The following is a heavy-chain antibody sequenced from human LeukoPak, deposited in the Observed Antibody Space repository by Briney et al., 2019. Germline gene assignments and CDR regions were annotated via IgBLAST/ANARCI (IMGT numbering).Heavy chain of an antibody. J-gene: IGHJ4*02. Sequence: SETLSLTCAVYGGSFSGYYWSWIRQPPGKGLEWIGEINHSGSTNYNPSLKSRVTISVDTSKNQFSLKLSSVTAADTAVYYCARGELSWSDYYSFDYWGQGTLVTVSS. CDR1: GGSFSGYY. CDR3: ARGELSWSDYYSFDY. D-gene: IGHD3-3*01. V-gene: IGHV4-34*01. CDR2: INHSGST.